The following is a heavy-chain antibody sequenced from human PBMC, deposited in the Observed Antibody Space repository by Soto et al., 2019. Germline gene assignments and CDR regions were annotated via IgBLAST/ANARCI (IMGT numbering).Heavy chain of an antibody. CDR3: AKRDRPMSDAFDI. V-gene: IGHV3-23*01. CDR2: ISGSGGST. D-gene: IGHD3-22*01. Sequence: EVQLLESGGGLVQPGGSLRLSCAASGFTFSGYAMSWVRQAPGKGLEWVSAISGSGGSTYYADSVKGRFTISRDNSKNTLYLQMNSLRAEDTAVYYCAKRDRPMSDAFDIWGQGTMVTVSS. J-gene: IGHJ3*02. CDR1: GFTFSGYA.